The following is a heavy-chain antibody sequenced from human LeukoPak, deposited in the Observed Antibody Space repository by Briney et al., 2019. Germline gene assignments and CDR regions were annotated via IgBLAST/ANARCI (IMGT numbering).Heavy chain of an antibody. Sequence: PGGSLRLSCAASGFTFSDYYMSWIRQAPGEGLEWLSCISASGSTIYYADSVKGRFTISRDNAKNSLYLQVDSLRAEDTAVYYCARDRLYSGSYNGHRWWGQGTLVTVSS. CDR1: GFTFSDYY. CDR3: ARDRLYSGSYNGHRW. V-gene: IGHV3-11*01. D-gene: IGHD1-26*01. J-gene: IGHJ4*02. CDR2: ISASGSTI.